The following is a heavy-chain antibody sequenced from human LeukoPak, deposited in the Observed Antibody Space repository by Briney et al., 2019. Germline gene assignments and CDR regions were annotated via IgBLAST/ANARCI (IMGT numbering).Heavy chain of an antibody. CDR2: IIPIFGTA. Sequence: SVKVSCKASGGTFSSYAISWVRQAPGQGLEWMGGIIPIFGTANYAQKFQGRVTITTDESTSTAYMELRSLRSDDTAVYYCARVKIGFSSSWYYFDYWGQGTLVTVSS. CDR3: ARVKIGFSSSWYYFDY. D-gene: IGHD6-13*01. CDR1: GGTFSSYA. J-gene: IGHJ4*02. V-gene: IGHV1-69*05.